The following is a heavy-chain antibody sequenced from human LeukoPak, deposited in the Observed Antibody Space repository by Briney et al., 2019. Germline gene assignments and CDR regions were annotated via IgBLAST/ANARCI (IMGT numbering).Heavy chain of an antibody. Sequence: SETLSLTCTVSGGSISSYYWSWIRQPAVKGLEWIGRIYTSGSTNYNPSLKSRVTMSVDTSKNQFSLKLSSVTAADTAVYYCARGGVDYDPWDYYGMDVWGQGTTVTVSS. CDR1: GGSISSYY. J-gene: IGHJ6*02. CDR2: IYTSGST. CDR3: ARGGVDYDPWDYYGMDV. V-gene: IGHV4-4*07. D-gene: IGHD3-16*01.